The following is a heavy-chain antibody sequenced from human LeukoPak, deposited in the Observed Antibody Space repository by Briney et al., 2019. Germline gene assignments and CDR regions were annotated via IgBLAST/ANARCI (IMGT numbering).Heavy chain of an antibody. CDR3: ARDGGYDILTGYYSDY. D-gene: IGHD3-9*01. J-gene: IGHJ4*02. CDR1: GGTFSSYA. CDR2: IIPIFGTA. Sequence: ASVKVSCKASGGTFSSYAISWVRQAPGQGLEWMVGIIPIFGTANYAQKFQGRVTITADESTSTAYMELSSLRSEDTAVYYCARDGGYDILTGYYSDYWGQGTLVTVSS. V-gene: IGHV1-69*01.